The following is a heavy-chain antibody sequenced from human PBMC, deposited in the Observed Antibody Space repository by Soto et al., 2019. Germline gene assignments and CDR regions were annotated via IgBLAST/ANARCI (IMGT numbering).Heavy chain of an antibody. Sequence: GGSLRLSCAASEFTFDKYYMTWVRQAPGKGPEWVANIKPDGSEQYYVDSVKGRFTISRDNANNSLYLQMNSLRAEGTAVYFCARGNWNYYYGFDVWGQGTTVTVSS. V-gene: IGHV3-7*01. CDR1: EFTFDKYY. D-gene: IGHD1-20*01. CDR2: IKPDGSEQ. J-gene: IGHJ6*02. CDR3: ARGNWNYYYGFDV.